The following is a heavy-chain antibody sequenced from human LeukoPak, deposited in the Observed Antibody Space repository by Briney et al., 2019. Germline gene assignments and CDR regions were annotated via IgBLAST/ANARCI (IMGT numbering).Heavy chain of an antibody. V-gene: IGHV4-39*01. CDR1: GGSISSSNYY. J-gene: IGHJ4*02. D-gene: IGHD3-22*01. CDR3: ARAIPYYYDSSGQTYYFDY. Sequence: SETLSLTCTVSGGSISSSNYYWGWIRQPPGKGLEWIGSIYYSGSTYYNPSLKSRVTISVDTSKNQFSLKLSSVTAADTAVYYCARAIPYYYDSSGQTYYFDYWGQGTLVTVSS. CDR2: IYYSGST.